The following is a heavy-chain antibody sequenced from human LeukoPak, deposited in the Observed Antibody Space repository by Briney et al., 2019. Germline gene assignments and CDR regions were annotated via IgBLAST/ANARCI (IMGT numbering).Heavy chain of an antibody. D-gene: IGHD6-13*01. Sequence: PSETLSLTCTVSGGSISSGGYYWSWIRQHPGKGLEWIGYIYYSGSTYYNPSLKSRVTISVDTSKNQFSLKLSSVTAADTAVYYCARGLMSSSSWYGGYYFDYWGQGTLVTVSS. V-gene: IGHV4-31*03. CDR2: IYYSGST. CDR3: ARGLMSSSSWYGGYYFDY. J-gene: IGHJ4*02. CDR1: GGSISSGGYY.